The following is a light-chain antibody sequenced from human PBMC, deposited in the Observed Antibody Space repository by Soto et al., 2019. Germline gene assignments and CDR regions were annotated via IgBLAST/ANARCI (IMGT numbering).Light chain of an antibody. CDR3: SSYAASNTVL. V-gene: IGLV2-8*01. CDR2: EVS. J-gene: IGLJ2*01. Sequence: QSVLTQPPSASGSPGQSVTISCTGTSSDVGGYKYVSWYQQHPGKAPKLMIFEVSKRPSGVPDRFSGSKSGNTASLTVSGLRPEDEADYYCSSYAASNTVLFGGGTKLTVL. CDR1: SSDVGGYKY.